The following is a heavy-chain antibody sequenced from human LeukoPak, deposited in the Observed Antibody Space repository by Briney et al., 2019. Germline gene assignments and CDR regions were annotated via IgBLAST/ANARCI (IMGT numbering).Heavy chain of an antibody. Sequence: GGSLRLSCAASGFTFSSYAMSWVRQAPGKGLEWVSAISGSGGSTYYADSVKGRFTISRDNSKNTLYLQMNSLRAEDTAVYYCAKDYCSGGSCYETPINWFDPWGQGTLVTVSS. V-gene: IGHV3-23*01. CDR1: GFTFSSYA. CDR3: AKDYCSGGSCYETPINWFDP. D-gene: IGHD2-15*01. J-gene: IGHJ5*02. CDR2: ISGSGGST.